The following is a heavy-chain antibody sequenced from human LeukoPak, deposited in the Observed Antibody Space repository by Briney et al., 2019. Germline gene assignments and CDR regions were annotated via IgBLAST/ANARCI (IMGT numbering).Heavy chain of an antibody. J-gene: IGHJ6*03. V-gene: IGHV4-34*08. CDR2: INHSGST. CDR3: AKSMVLYYYYMDV. Sequence: GSLRLSCAASGFTFSDYYMSWIRQAPGKGLEWIGEINHSGSTNYNPSLKSRVTISVDTSKNQFSLKLSSVTAADTAVYYCAKSMVLYYYYMDVWGKGTTVTVSS. D-gene: IGHD3-10*01. CDR1: GFTFSDYY.